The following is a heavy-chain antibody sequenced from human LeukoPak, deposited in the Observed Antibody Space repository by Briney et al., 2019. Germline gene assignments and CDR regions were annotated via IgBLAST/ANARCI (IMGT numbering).Heavy chain of an antibody. Sequence: GGSLRLSCSASGFIFSEYWMTWVRQAPGKGLEWVASINQDGSEVYFVDSVKRRFTISRDKGKNSLYLQMNSLRAEDTAVYFCARNPRNWGDTSYFDYWGQGTLVTVSS. J-gene: IGHJ4*02. CDR3: ARNPRNWGDTSYFDY. CDR2: INQDGSEV. V-gene: IGHV3-7*01. CDR1: GFIFSEYW. D-gene: IGHD7-27*01.